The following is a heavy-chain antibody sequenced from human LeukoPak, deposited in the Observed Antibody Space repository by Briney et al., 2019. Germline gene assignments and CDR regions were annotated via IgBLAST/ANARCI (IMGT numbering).Heavy chain of an antibody. Sequence: PGESLKISCKGSGYSFTSYWIGWVRQMPGKGLEWMGIIYPGDSDTRYSPSFQGQVTISADKSISTAYLQWSSLKASDTAMYYCARAYIGYCSGGSCYAFDPWGQGTLVTVSS. CDR3: ARAYIGYCSGGSCYAFDP. J-gene: IGHJ5*02. CDR1: GYSFTSYW. D-gene: IGHD2-15*01. CDR2: IYPGDSDT. V-gene: IGHV5-51*01.